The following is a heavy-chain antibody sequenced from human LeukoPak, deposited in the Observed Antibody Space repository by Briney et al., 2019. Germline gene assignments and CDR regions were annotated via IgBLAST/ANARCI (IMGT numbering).Heavy chain of an antibody. CDR2: ISAYNGNT. CDR1: GYTFTSYG. J-gene: IGHJ4*02. Sequence: ASVKVSCKASGYTFTSYGISWVRQAPGQGFEWMGWISAYNGNTNYAQKLQGRVTMTTDTSTSTAYMELRSLRSDDTAVYYCARELYYYDSSGYLLWGQGTLVTVSS. CDR3: ARELYYYDSSGYLL. V-gene: IGHV1-18*01. D-gene: IGHD3-22*01.